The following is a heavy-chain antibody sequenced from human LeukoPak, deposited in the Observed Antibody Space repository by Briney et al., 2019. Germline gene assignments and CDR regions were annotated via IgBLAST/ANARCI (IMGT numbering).Heavy chain of an antibody. CDR3: ARRGILDSFRYYYYMDV. CDR1: GYSISSGYY. J-gene: IGHJ6*03. CDR2: IYHSGST. Sequence: SETLSLICTVSGYSISSGYYWGWIRQPPGKGLEWIGSIYHSGSTYYNPSLKSRVTISVDTSKNQFSLKLSSVTAADTAVYYCARRGILDSFRYYYYMDVWGKGTTVTVSS. V-gene: IGHV4-38-2*02. D-gene: IGHD3-10*01.